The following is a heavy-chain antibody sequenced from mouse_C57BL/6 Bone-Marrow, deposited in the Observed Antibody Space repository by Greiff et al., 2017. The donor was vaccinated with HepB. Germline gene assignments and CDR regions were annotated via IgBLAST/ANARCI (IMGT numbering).Heavy chain of an antibody. V-gene: IGHV1-18*01. D-gene: IGHD2-5*01. Sequence: EVQLQQSGPELVKPGASVKIPCKASGYTFTDYNMDWVKQSHGKSLEWIGDINPNNGGTIYNQKFKGKATLTVDKSSSTAYMELRSLTSEDTAVYYCARSPAYYSNYGAMDYWGQGTSVTVSS. J-gene: IGHJ4*01. CDR1: GYTFTDYN. CDR3: ARSPAYYSNYGAMDY. CDR2: INPNNGGT.